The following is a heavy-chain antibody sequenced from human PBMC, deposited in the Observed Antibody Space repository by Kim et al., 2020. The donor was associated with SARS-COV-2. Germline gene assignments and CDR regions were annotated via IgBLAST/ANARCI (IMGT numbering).Heavy chain of an antibody. V-gene: IGHV1-18*01. CDR1: GDTFRESC. Sequence: ASVKVSCKTSGDTFRESCFSWVRQAPGQGLEWMGWINTNKGDTKYALKFQDRVTMTTDTSTSTAYMELRSLSSDDTAVYYCGRGAGGDINDYWGQGTLVTVSS. D-gene: IGHD3-16*01. CDR3: GRGAGGDINDY. CDR2: INTNKGDT. J-gene: IGHJ4*02.